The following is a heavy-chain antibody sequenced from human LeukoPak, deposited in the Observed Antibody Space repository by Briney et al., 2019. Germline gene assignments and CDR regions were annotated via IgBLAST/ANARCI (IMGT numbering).Heavy chain of an antibody. CDR2: ISDSSSNI. D-gene: IGHD1-26*01. CDR3: ARDCSGSYLRYYFDY. V-gene: IGHV3-48*02. CDR1: GFTFSTYG. Sequence: GESLRLSCAASGFTFSTYGMNWVRQAPGKGLEWVSYISDSSSNIYYADSVKGRFTISRDNAKNSLYLQMNSLRDEDTAVYYCARDCSGSYLRYYFDYWGQGTLVTVSS. J-gene: IGHJ4*02.